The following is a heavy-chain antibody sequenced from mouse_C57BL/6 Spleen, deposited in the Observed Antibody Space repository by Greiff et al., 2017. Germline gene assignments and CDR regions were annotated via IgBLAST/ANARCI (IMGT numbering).Heavy chain of an antibody. CDR2: IYPGDGDT. V-gene: IGHV1-82*01. Sequence: QVQLQQSGPELVKPGASVKISCKASGYAFSSSWMNWVKQRPGKGLEWIGRIYPGDGDTNYNGKFKGKATLTADKSSSTAYMQLSSLTSEDSAVYFCARHDYDYDGGDAMDYWGQGTSVTVSS. CDR1: GYAFSSSW. CDR3: ARHDYDYDGGDAMDY. D-gene: IGHD2-4*01. J-gene: IGHJ4*01.